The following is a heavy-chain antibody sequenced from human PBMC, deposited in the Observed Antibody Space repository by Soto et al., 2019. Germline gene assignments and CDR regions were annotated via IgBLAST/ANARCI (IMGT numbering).Heavy chain of an antibody. CDR1: GFTVSSNY. J-gene: IGHJ6*01. Sequence: EVQLVESGGGLVQPGGSLRLSCAASGFTVSSNYMSWVRQAPGKGLEWVSVIYSGGSTYYADSVKGRFTITRHNSKNTLYLQMNSLRAEDTAVYYCARGDGGGYYYYGMDVLGHGTTVTVSS. CDR2: IYSGGST. D-gene: IGHD2-21*01. V-gene: IGHV3-53*04. CDR3: ARGDGGGYYYYGMDV.